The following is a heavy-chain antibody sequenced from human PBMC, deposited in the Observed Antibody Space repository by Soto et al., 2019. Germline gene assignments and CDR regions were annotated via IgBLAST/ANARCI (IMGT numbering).Heavy chain of an antibody. CDR2: ISSSSSYT. D-gene: IGHD6-19*01. CDR3: ARGHNDYRSGWYDLDD. V-gene: IGHV3-11*05. CDR1: GFTISDYY. J-gene: IGHJ4*02. Sequence: QVQLVESGGGLVKPGGSLRLSCAASGFTISDYYMNWIRQAPGKGLEWVSHISSSSSYTNYADSVKGRFTVSRDNAKNSVFLQMNSVRGEDTAVYYCARGHNDYRSGWYDLDDWGQGTLVTVPS.